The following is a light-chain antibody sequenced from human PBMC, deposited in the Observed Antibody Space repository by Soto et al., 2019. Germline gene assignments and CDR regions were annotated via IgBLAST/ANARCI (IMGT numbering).Light chain of an antibody. CDR2: DAS. CDR1: LSVSSN. J-gene: IGKJ1*01. Sequence: EIVLTQSPATLSVSPGERATLSCRASLSVSSNLAWYQHKPGQAPRLLIYDASNRATGIPDRFSGSASGTDITLTISRLEPEDVVVYYCQQYDSSPRTFGQGTKVDIK. V-gene: IGKV3-20*01. CDR3: QQYDSSPRT.